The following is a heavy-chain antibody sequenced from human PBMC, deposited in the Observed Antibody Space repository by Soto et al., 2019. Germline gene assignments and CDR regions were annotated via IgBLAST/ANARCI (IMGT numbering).Heavy chain of an antibody. CDR2: IYYSGSS. CDR3: ARHSSSWPIFDY. V-gene: IGHV4-59*08. CDR1: GGSIGNSY. Sequence: QVQLQESGPGLVKPSETLSLTCTVSGGSIGNSYWSWIRQSPGKGLEWIGYIYYSGSSNYNPSLKSRXXIXLXXSKNQFSRKLSSVTAADTAVYYCARHSSSWPIFDYWGQGTLVIVSS. D-gene: IGHD6-13*01. J-gene: IGHJ4*02.